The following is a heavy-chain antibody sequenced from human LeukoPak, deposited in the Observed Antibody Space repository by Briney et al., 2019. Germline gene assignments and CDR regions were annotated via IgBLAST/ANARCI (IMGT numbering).Heavy chain of an antibody. J-gene: IGHJ4*02. CDR2: ISTSGVTM. CDR3: AVFYGDEGNFDY. V-gene: IGHV3-48*02. D-gene: IGHD4-17*01. CDR1: GFTFSSYS. Sequence: GGSLRLSCAASGFTFSSYSMNWVRQAPGKGLEWVSYISTSGVTMYYADSVKGRFTVSRDNVKNSLYLQMNSLRDEDTAVYYCAVFYGDEGNFDYWGQGTLVTVSS.